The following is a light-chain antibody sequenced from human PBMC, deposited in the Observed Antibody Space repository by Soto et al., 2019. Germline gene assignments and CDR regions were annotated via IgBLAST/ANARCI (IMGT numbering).Light chain of an antibody. J-gene: IGKJ2*01. Sequence: EMVMTQSPATLSVSPGERATLSCRASQSISSYLAWYQHKPGQGPRLLIYGASTRATGIPARFSGSGSGTEFTLTISSLQSEDFAVYYCQQYNKWPLTFGQGTKLEIK. V-gene: IGKV3-15*01. CDR3: QQYNKWPLT. CDR1: QSISSY. CDR2: GAS.